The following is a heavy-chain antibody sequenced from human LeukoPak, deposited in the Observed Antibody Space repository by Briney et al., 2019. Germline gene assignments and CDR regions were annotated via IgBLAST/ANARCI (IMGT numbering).Heavy chain of an antibody. J-gene: IGHJ4*02. CDR2: ISDSGST. CDR3: ARGYGSSAYYPFNY. V-gene: IGHV4-59*11. Sequence: SETLSLTCVVSGGSLSTHHWSWIRQSPGRGLEWIGYISDSGSTNYNPSLKSRVTISVDTSKNQFSLMLSSVTAADTAVYYCARGYGSSAYYPFNYWGQGTLVTVSS. D-gene: IGHD3-22*01. CDR1: GGSLSTHH.